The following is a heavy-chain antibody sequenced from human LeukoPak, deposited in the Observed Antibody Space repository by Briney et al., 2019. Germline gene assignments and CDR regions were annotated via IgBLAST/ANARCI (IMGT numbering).Heavy chain of an antibody. J-gene: IGHJ6*03. Sequence: PGGSLRLSCAASGFTFSRYSMNWVRQAPGKGLEWVSYISSSSSTIYYADSVKGRFTISRDNAKNSLYLQMNSLRAEDTAVYYCARYYYDSSAPTQHYYYYMDVWGKGTTVTVSS. V-gene: IGHV3-48*04. D-gene: IGHD3-22*01. CDR1: GFTFSRYS. CDR2: ISSSSSTI. CDR3: ARYYYDSSAPTQHYYYYMDV.